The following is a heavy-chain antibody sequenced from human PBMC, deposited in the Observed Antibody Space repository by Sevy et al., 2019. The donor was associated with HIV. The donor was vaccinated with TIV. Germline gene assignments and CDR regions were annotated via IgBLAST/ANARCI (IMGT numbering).Heavy chain of an antibody. CDR2: ISGSGGSGDKT. D-gene: IGHD3-22*01. J-gene: IGHJ4*02. CDR3: ARKYVSSGYFNY. CDR1: GFTFSSYA. V-gene: IGHV3-23*01. Sequence: GGSLRLSCAASGFTFSSYAMNWVRQAPGKGLEWVSGISGSGGSGDKTNYADSVKGRFTISRDDSKNSLYLQLNSLRAKDTAIYYCARKYVSSGYFNYWGKGTRATV.